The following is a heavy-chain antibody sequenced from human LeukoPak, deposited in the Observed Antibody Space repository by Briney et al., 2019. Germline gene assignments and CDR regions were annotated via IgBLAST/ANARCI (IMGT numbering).Heavy chain of an antibody. Sequence: SETLSLTCTVSGGSISGSSYYWGWIRQPPGKGLEWIGSIYYSGTTYYNPSLKSRVTISVDTSKNQFSLKLSSVTAADTAVYYCARDIAPAAYWGQGTLVTVSS. J-gene: IGHJ4*02. CDR3: ARDIAPAAY. D-gene: IGHD6-25*01. V-gene: IGHV4-39*07. CDR2: IYYSGTT. CDR1: GGSISGSSYY.